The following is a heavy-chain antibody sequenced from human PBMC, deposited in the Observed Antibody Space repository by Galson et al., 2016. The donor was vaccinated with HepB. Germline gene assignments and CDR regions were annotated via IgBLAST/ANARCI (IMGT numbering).Heavy chain of an antibody. CDR3: AKAGYCISASCPLEY. CDR1: GFTFSTFA. D-gene: IGHD2-2*01. Sequence: SLRLSCADSGFTFSTFAMSWVRQAPGKGLEWVSGISGSGGSTYYADSVKGRFTISRDNSKNTLYLQMNSLRAEDTAVYYCAKAGYCISASCPLEYWGQGTLVTVSS. CDR2: ISGSGGST. J-gene: IGHJ4*02. V-gene: IGHV3-23*01.